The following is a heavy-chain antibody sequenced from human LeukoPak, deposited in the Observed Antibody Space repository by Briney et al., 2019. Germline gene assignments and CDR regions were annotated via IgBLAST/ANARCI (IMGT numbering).Heavy chain of an antibody. CDR3: VRGRLLRSTKYFDY. V-gene: IGHV3-48*03. J-gene: IGHJ4*02. Sequence: GGSLRLSCAASGFYVNTYEMHWVRQAPGKGLEWVSYINGGASTMNYADSVWGRLTISRDDAQNSVHLQMNSLRDEDTAVYYCVRGRLLRSTKYFDYWGQGALVTVSS. CDR2: INGGASTM. D-gene: IGHD2-15*01. CDR1: GFYVNTYE.